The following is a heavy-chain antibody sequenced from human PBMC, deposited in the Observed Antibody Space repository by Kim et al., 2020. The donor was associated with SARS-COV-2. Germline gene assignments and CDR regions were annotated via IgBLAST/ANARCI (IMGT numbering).Heavy chain of an antibody. D-gene: IGHD6-13*01. J-gene: IGHJ6*02. CDR1: GFTVSSNY. CDR2: IYSGGST. CDR3: ARCMSSSWYVPTHYYYGMDV. V-gene: IGHV3-66*01. Sequence: GGSLRLSCAASGFTVSSNYMSWVRQAPGKGLEWVSVIYSGGSTYYADSVKGRFTISRDNSKNTLYLQMNSLRAEDTAVYYCARCMSSSWYVPTHYYYGMDVWGQGTTVTVSS.